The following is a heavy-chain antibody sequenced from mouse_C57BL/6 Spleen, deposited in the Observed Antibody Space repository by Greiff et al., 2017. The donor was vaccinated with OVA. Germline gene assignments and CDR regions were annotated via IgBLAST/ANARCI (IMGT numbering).Heavy chain of an antibody. J-gene: IGHJ1*03. V-gene: IGHV3-6*01. CDR2: ISYDGSN. Sequence: VQPKESGPGLVKPSQSLSLTCSVTGYSITSGYYWNWIRQFPGNKLEGMGYISYDGSNNYNPSLKNRISITRDTSKNQFFLKLNSVTTEDTATYYCAREGLTTVVARYWYFDVWGTGTTVTVSS. CDR1: GYSITSGYY. CDR3: AREGLTTVVARYWYFDV. D-gene: IGHD1-1*01.